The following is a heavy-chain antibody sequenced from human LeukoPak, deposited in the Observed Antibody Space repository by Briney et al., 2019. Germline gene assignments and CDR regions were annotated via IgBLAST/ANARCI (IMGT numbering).Heavy chain of an antibody. CDR2: INPNSGGT. CDR3: ARESSAELLRNWYFDL. J-gene: IGHJ2*01. CDR1: GYTFTGYY. D-gene: IGHD2-15*01. Sequence: VSVKVSCKASGYTFTGYYMHWVRQAPGQGLEWMGWINPNSGGTNYAQKFQGRVTMTRDTSISTAYMELSRLRSDGTAVYYCARESSAELLRNWYFDLWGRGTLVTVSS. V-gene: IGHV1-2*02.